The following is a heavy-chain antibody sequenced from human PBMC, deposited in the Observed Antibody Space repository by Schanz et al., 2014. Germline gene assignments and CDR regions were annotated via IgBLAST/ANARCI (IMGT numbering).Heavy chain of an antibody. CDR2: IWYDGSNK. CDR3: ARGDPVAGLDY. CDR1: GFTFSSYG. V-gene: IGHV3-33*01. J-gene: IGHJ4*02. Sequence: QVQLVESGGGVVQPGRSLRLSCAASGFTFSSYGMHWVRQAPGKGLEWVAIIWYDGSNKYYADSVKGRFTISRDNSKNTVYLQMNSLRGEDTGMYYCARGDPVAGLDYWGRGTLVTVAS.